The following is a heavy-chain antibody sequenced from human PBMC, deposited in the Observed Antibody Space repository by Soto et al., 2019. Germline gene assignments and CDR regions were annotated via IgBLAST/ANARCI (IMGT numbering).Heavy chain of an antibody. D-gene: IGHD6-13*01. CDR2: IYPGNSDT. J-gene: IGHJ4*02. V-gene: IGHV5-51*01. CDR3: ARHFLREQPHDF. Sequence: TGESLKISCKGSGYSFTSYWIGWVRQMPGKGLEWMGIIYPGNSDTRYSPSFQGQVTISADTSISTAYLQWSSLKASDTAMYYCARHFLREQPHDFWGQGTLVTVSS. CDR1: GYSFTSYW.